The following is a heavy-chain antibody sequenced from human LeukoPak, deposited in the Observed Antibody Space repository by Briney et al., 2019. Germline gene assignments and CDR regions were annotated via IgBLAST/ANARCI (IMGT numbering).Heavy chain of an antibody. CDR2: ISSSSSYI. Sequence: GSLRLSCAASGFTFSSYSMNWVRQAPGKGLGWVSSISSSSSYIYYADSVKGRFTISRDNAKNSLYLQMNSLRAEDTAVYYCARDLGDYVPLVDYWGQGTLVTVSS. J-gene: IGHJ4*02. CDR3: ARDLGDYVPLVDY. D-gene: IGHD4-17*01. CDR1: GFTFSSYS. V-gene: IGHV3-21*01.